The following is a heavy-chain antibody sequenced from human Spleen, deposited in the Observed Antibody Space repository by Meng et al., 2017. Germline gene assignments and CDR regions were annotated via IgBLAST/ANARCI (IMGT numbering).Heavy chain of an antibody. J-gene: IGHJ3*02. CDR3: ARDRRYGGNIPRSFDI. Sequence: GGSLRLSCAASGFTFSSYEMNWVRQAPGKGLEWVSYMSGSGSTIYYADSVKGRFTISRDNAKNSLFLQMSSLRAEDTAVYYCARDRRYGGNIPRSFDIWGQGTMVTVSS. CDR2: MSGSGSTI. D-gene: IGHD4-23*01. CDR1: GFTFSSYE. V-gene: IGHV3-48*03.